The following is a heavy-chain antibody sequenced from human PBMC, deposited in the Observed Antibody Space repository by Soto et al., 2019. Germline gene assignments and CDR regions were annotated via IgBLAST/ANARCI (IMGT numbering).Heavy chain of an antibody. Sequence: EGSLKISCKGSGYSLTNSWIGWVRQMPGKGLEWMGSIYPGDSDTRYSPSFQGQVTISADKSLSTACLQWSSLKASATAIYYCAIPAGYYYYGMAVWRQGTTVTV. V-gene: IGHV5-51*01. CDR1: GYSLTNSW. D-gene: IGHD6-13*01. CDR3: AIPAGYYYYGMAV. CDR2: IYPGDSDT. J-gene: IGHJ6*02.